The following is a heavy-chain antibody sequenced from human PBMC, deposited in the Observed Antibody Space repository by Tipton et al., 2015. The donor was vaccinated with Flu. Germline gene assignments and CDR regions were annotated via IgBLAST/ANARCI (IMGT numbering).Heavy chain of an antibody. CDR3: ARGPLPDSNWYNGMDV. D-gene: IGHD6-13*01. J-gene: IGHJ6*02. Sequence: GSLRLSCAASKFTFSSYDMHWVRQATGEGLQWVSVIDSAGDTYYLDSVKGRFTISRDNAKNSLYLQMNSLRVGDTAVYFCARGPLPDSNWYNGMDVWGQGTTVSVSS. CDR1: KFTFSSYD. CDR2: IDSAGDT. V-gene: IGHV3-13*01.